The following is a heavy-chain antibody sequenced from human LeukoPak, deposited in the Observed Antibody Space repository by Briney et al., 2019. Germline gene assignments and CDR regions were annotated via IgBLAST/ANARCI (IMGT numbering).Heavy chain of an antibody. CDR2: IYYRGCT. V-gene: IGHV4-39*01. CDR3: ARSTYYYDSSGYYLNPFDY. J-gene: IGHJ4*02. CDR1: GGSISSSSYY. Sequence: PSETLSPTSTLSGGSISSSSYYWGWIRQPTGKGLEWIGSIYYRGCTYYNPSLKSRVTISVDTSKNQFSLKLSSVTTADTAVYYCARSTYYYDSSGYYLNPFDYWGQGTLVTVSS. D-gene: IGHD3-22*01.